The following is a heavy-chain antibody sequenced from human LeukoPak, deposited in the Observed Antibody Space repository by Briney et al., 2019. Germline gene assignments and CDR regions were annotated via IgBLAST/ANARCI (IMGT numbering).Heavy chain of an antibody. V-gene: IGHV4-59*08. Sequence: SETLSLTCTVSGGSISSYYWSWIRQPPGKGLEWIGCIYYSGSTNYNPSLKSRVTISVDTSKNQFSLKLSSVTAADTAVYYCARTYYDILTGYDDAFDIWGQGTMVAVSS. CDR2: IYYSGST. D-gene: IGHD3-9*01. CDR3: ARTYYDILTGYDDAFDI. CDR1: GGSISSYY. J-gene: IGHJ3*02.